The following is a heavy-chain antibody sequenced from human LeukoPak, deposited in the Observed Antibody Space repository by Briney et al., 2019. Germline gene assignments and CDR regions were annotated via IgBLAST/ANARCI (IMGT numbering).Heavy chain of an antibody. Sequence: GASVKVSCQASGFTFTDYGFSWGGQAPGQGLEWMGWISAYNGNTDYAQNLQDRLTMTTDTSTTTAYMELRSLKSDDTAVYYCAREDWYLDLWGRGTLVTVSS. CDR2: ISAYNGNT. J-gene: IGHJ2*01. CDR3: AREDWYLDL. V-gene: IGHV1-18*01. CDR1: GFTFTDYG.